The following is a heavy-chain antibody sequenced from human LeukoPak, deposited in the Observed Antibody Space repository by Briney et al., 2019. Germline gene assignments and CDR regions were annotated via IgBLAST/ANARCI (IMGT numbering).Heavy chain of an antibody. J-gene: IGHJ4*02. CDR1: GFTFSSYA. D-gene: IGHD6-13*01. V-gene: IGHV3-23*01. CDR3: AKDLGIAAAGKGFDY. CDR2: ISGSGGST. Sequence: PGGSLRLSCAASGFTFSSYAVSWVRQAPGKGLEWVSAISGSGGSTYYADSVKGRFTISRDNSKNTLYLQMNSLRAEDTAVYYCAKDLGIAAAGKGFDYWGQGTLVTVSS.